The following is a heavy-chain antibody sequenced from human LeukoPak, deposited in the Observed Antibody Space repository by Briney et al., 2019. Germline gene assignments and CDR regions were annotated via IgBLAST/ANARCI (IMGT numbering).Heavy chain of an antibody. D-gene: IGHD5-18*01. CDR3: TTGKDTDLGDALDI. J-gene: IGHJ3*02. V-gene: IGHV3-15*01. CDR1: GFTFSNAW. Sequence: GGSLRLSCAASGFTFSNAWMSWVRQAPGKGLEWVGRIKSKTDGGTTDYAAPVKGRFTISRDDSKNTLYLQMNSLKTEDTAVYYCTTGKDTDLGDALDIWGQGTMVTVSS. CDR2: IKSKTDGGTT.